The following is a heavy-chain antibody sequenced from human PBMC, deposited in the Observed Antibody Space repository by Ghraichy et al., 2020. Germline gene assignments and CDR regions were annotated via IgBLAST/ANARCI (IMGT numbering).Heavy chain of an antibody. J-gene: IGHJ4*02. Sequence: SETLSLTCAVYGGSFSGYYWSWIRQPPGKGLEWIGEINHSGSTNYKPSLKSRVTISVDTSKNQFSLKLSSVTAADTAVYYCARGSSGDLDFDYWGQGTLVTVSS. D-gene: IGHD1-26*01. CDR2: INHSGST. CDR3: ARGSSGDLDFDY. CDR1: GGSFSGYY. V-gene: IGHV4-34*01.